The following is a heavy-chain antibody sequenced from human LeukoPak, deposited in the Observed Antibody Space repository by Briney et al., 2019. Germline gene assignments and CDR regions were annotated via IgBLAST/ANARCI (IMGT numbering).Heavy chain of an antibody. CDR1: GGTFSSYA. CDR3: ARGQGENWFDP. D-gene: IGHD3-16*01. Sequence: SVKVSCKASGGTFSSYAISWVRQAPGQGLEWMGRIIPILGIANYAQKFQGRVTITADKSTSTAYMELSSLRSEDTAVYYCARGQGENWFDPWGQGTLVTVSS. V-gene: IGHV1-69*04. J-gene: IGHJ5*02. CDR2: IIPILGIA.